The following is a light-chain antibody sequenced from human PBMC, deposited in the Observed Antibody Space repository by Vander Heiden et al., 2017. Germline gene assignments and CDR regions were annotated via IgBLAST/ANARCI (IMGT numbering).Light chain of an antibody. J-gene: IGKJ2*01. Sequence: DIVMTQSPLSLHVTPGEPASISCRSSQSLLHSNGYNYLDWYRQKPGQAPQLMIYWGSKRDDGVPGRCSGSGEAKDFTLKSSRGEDEDVGVYYVTQYLPTMPFGQGTKVDIK. CDR3: TQYLPTMP. V-gene: IGKV2-28*01. CDR1: QSLLHSNGYNY. CDR2: WGS.